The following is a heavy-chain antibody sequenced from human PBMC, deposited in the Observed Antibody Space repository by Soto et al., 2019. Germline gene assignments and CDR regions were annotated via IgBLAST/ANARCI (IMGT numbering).Heavy chain of an antibody. D-gene: IGHD3-3*01. J-gene: IGHJ4*02. CDR3: AKVNDFWSGYYTLMYYFDY. Sequence: GGSLRLSCAASGFTFSSYAMSWVRQAPGKGLEWVSAISGSGGSTYYADSVKGRFTISRDNSKNTLYLQMNSLRAEDTAVYYCAKVNDFWSGYYTLMYYFDYWGQGTLVTVS. CDR1: GFTFSSYA. V-gene: IGHV3-23*01. CDR2: ISGSGGST.